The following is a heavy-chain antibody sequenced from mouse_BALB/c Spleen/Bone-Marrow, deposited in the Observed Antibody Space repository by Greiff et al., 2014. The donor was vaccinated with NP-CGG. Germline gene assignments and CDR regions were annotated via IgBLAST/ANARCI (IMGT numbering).Heavy chain of an antibody. Sequence: DVHLVESGGGLVQPGGSRKLSCAASGFTFSSFGMHWVRQAPEKGLEWVAYISSGSSTIYYADTVKGRFTISRDNPKNTLFLQTTSLRSEDTAMYYCARSSYGYDRQAYFFDYWGQGTTLTVSS. D-gene: IGHD2-2*01. CDR3: ARSSYGYDRQAYFFDY. CDR1: GFTFSSFG. CDR2: ISSGSSTI. V-gene: IGHV5-17*02. J-gene: IGHJ2*01.